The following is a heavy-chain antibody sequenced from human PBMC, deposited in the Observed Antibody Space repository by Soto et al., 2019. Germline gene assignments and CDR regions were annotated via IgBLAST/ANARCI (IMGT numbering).Heavy chain of an antibody. J-gene: IGHJ3*02. CDR1: GGSIMSRNW. D-gene: IGHD5-12*01. CDR3: ARTGYGVEAFDI. CDR2: IYHSGST. V-gene: IGHV4-4*02. Sequence: PSETLSVTWAVSGGSIMSRNWWSCVRQPQGKGLEWIGEIYHSGSTNYNPSLKSRITISVDKSKNQFSLKLSSVTAADTAVYYCARTGYGVEAFDIWGQGTMVTVSS.